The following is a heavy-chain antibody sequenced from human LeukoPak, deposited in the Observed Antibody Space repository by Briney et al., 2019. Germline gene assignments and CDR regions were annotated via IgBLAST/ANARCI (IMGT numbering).Heavy chain of an antibody. Sequence: GGSLRLSCAASGFTFSSYAMSWVRQAPGKGLEWVSAISGSGGSTYYADSVKGRFTISRDDSKNTLYLQMNSLRAEDTAVYYCAKVVGRYGDPRFDYWGQGTLVTVSS. CDR3: AKVVGRYGDPRFDY. CDR1: GFTFSSYA. CDR2: ISGSGGST. J-gene: IGHJ4*02. V-gene: IGHV3-23*01. D-gene: IGHD4-17*01.